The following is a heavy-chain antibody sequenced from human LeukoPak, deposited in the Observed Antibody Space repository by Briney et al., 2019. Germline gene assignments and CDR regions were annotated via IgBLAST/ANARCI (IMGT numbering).Heavy chain of an antibody. D-gene: IGHD1-7*01. Sequence: SQTLSLTCTVSGGSISSGGYYWSWIRQHPGKGLEWIGYIYYSGSAYHNPSLESRVTISVDTSKNQFSLKLSSVTAADTAVYYCAREVNWNSVTLFFDYWGQGTLVTVSS. CDR2: IYYSGSA. CDR3: AREVNWNSVTLFFDY. CDR1: GGSISSGGYY. V-gene: IGHV4-31*03. J-gene: IGHJ4*02.